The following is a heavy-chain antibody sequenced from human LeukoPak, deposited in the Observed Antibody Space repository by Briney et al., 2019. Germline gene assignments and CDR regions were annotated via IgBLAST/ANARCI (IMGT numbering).Heavy chain of an antibody. V-gene: IGHV4-59*01. CDR1: GGSISSYY. CDR2: IYYSGST. CDR3: ARDRGDYIDY. J-gene: IGHJ4*02. Sequence: SDPLSLICTVSGGSISSYYWSWIRQPPGKGLEWIGYIYYSGSTNYKPALKSRVTISVDTSKYKFSLKLSSVTAADTAVYYFARDRGDYIDYWGQGTLVTVSS. D-gene: IGHD3-16*01.